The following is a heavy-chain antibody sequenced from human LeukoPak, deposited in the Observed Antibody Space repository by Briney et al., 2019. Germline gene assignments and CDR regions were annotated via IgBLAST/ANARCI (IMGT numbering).Heavy chain of an antibody. J-gene: IGHJ6*03. CDR1: GGTFSSYA. CDR3: ASNPYGSADYYYYMDV. Sequence: SVKVSCKASGGTFSSYAISWVRQAPGQGLEWMGGIIPIFGTANYAQKFQGRVTITADESTSTAYMELSSLRSEDTAVYYCASNPYGSADYYYYMDVWGKGTTVTISS. CDR2: IIPIFGTA. D-gene: IGHD3-10*01. V-gene: IGHV1-69*13.